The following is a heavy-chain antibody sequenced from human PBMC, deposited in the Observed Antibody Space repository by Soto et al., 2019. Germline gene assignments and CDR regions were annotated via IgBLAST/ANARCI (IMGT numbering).Heavy chain of an antibody. CDR1: GGSISSYY. J-gene: IGHJ4*02. CDR3: ARCNGYPTYFDY. V-gene: IGHV4-59*08. D-gene: IGHD6-25*01. CDR2: IYYSGST. Sequence: QVQLQESGPGLVKPSETLSLTCTVSGGSISSYYWSWIRQPPGKGLEWIGYIYYSGSTNYNPSLKSRVTISVDTSKNQFSLNLSSVTAADTAVYYCARCNGYPTYFDYWGQGTLVTVSS.